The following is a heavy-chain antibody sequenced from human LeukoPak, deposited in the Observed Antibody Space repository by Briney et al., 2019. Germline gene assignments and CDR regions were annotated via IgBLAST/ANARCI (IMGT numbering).Heavy chain of an antibody. D-gene: IGHD4-17*01. V-gene: IGHV4-34*01. CDR3: ARVGLGDPSIYWYFDL. Sequence: NSSETLSLTCTVSGGSINIYYWSWIRQPPGKGLEWIGEINHSGSTYYNPSLKSRVTISVDTSKNQFSLKLSSVTAADTAVYYCARVGLGDPSIYWYFDLWGRGTLVTVSP. CDR2: INHSGST. J-gene: IGHJ2*01. CDR1: GGSINIYY.